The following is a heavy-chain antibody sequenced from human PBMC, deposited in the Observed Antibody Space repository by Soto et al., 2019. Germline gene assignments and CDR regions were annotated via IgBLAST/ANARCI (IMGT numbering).Heavy chain of an antibody. J-gene: IGHJ4*02. V-gene: IGHV3-23*01. Sequence: EVQLLESGGGLVQPGGSVRLSCAASGFTFSDYGMSWVRQAPGKGLEWVSAIASSGATTYYTDSVKGRCTISRDNSKNTLYLQMNSLRAEDTAVYYCLGSGYDFWSGYSYWGQGTLVTVSS. CDR1: GFTFSDYG. D-gene: IGHD3-3*01. CDR3: LGSGYDFWSGYSY. CDR2: IASSGATT.